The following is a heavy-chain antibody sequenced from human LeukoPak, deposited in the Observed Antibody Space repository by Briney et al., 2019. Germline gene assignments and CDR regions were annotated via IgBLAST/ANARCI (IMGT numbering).Heavy chain of an antibody. J-gene: IGHJ5*02. CDR2: IDPSDSYT. D-gene: IGHD3-10*01. CDR3: ARRRITMVRGVIINWFDP. V-gene: IGHV5-10-1*01. Sequence: GESLKISCKGSGYSFTSYWISWVHQMPGKGLEWMGRIDPSDSYTNYSPSFQGHVTISADKSISTAYLQWSSPKASGTAMYYCARRRITMVRGVIINWFDPWGQGTLVTVSS. CDR1: GYSFTSYW.